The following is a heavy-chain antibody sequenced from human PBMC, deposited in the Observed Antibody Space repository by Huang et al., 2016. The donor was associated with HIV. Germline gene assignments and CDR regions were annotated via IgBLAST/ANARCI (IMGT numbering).Heavy chain of an antibody. J-gene: IGHJ4*02. Sequence: QVQLVQSGAEVKNPGASVRVSCKASGYTFTDSNSHWVRQAPGQGLEWMGWINPKRGGTIYAQRFQGRITMTRDTTLSTVHMALRRIQSDDTAVYFCARDWSFGSSTSPADWGQGTLVTVSS. V-gene: IGHV1-2*02. CDR3: ARDWSFGSSTSPAD. D-gene: IGHD6-6*01. CDR2: INPKRGGT. CDR1: GYTFTDSN.